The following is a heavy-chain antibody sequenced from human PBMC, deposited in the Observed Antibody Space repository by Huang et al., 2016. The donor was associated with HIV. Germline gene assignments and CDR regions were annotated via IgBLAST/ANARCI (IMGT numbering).Heavy chain of an antibody. CDR3: ARDHHDFWRGYRRMYFFDH. V-gene: IGHV4-59*11. Sequence: QVQLQESGPGLVKPSETLSLTCTVSGGSISTHYWSWIRQPPGKGLEWIGSIDYSGRTNYSASLKSRVTILLDTSKNQFSRRVNSVTAADTTMYYCARDHHDFWRGYRRMYFFDHWGQGTLVTVSS. J-gene: IGHJ4*02. D-gene: IGHD3-3*01. CDR2: IDYSGRT. CDR1: GGSISTHY.